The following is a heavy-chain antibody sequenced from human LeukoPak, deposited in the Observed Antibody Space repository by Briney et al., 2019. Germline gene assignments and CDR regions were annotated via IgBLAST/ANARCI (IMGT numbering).Heavy chain of an antibody. Sequence: GGSLRLSCTASRFTFSSYAMHWVRQAPGKGLKWVAVISNDGSNKYYADSVKGRFTISRDNSKNTLYLQMNRLRAEDTAVYYCASHSSSWLPRGALDIWGQGTVVAVS. CDR3: ASHSSSWLPRGALDI. D-gene: IGHD6-13*01. V-gene: IGHV3-30*04. J-gene: IGHJ3*02. CDR2: ISNDGSNK. CDR1: RFTFSSYA.